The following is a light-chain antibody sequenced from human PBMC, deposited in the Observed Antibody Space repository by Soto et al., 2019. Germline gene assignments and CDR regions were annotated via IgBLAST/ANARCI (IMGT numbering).Light chain of an antibody. V-gene: IGKV3-15*01. CDR1: QSVSSN. CDR3: QQYKSWPPLT. CDR2: GAS. Sequence: EIVMTQSPATLSVSPGERATLSCRASQSVSSNLAWYQQKPGQAPRLLIYGASTRATGIPARFSGSGSGTEFTLNISSLQSEELAVYYCQQYKSWPPLTFGGGTKVEIK. J-gene: IGKJ4*01.